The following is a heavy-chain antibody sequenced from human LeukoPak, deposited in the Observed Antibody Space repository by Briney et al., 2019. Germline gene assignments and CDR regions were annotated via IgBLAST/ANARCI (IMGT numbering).Heavy chain of an antibody. V-gene: IGHV3-53*01. CDR3: ARVENLGYSYGYMQRKNYWYFDL. D-gene: IGHD5-18*01. CDR1: GFTVSSNC. Sequence: GSLRLSCAASGFTVSSNCMTWVRQAPGKGLEWVSVIYSGGSTKYADSVKGRFTISRDNSKNTLYLQMNSLRGEDTAVYYCARVENLGYSYGYMQRKNYWYFDLWGRGTLVTVSS. CDR2: IYSGGST. J-gene: IGHJ2*01.